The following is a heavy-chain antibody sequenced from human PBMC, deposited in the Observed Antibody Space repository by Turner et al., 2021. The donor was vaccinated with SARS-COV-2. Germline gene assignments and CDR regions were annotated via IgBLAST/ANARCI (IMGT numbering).Heavy chain of an antibody. V-gene: IGHV3-33*01. CDR2: IWYDDSNK. CDR1: GFTFSSYG. D-gene: IGHD5-12*01. Sequence: QVQLVESGGGVVQPGRSLRLSCAASGFTFSSYGMHWVRQAPGKGLEWVAVIWYDDSNKYYADSVKGRFTISRDNSKNTLYLQMNSLRAEDTAVYYCARDGGYSGYAYFDYWGQGTLVTVSS. J-gene: IGHJ4*02. CDR3: ARDGGYSGYAYFDY.